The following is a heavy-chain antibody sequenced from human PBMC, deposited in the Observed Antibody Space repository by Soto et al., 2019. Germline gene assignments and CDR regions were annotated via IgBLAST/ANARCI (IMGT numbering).Heavy chain of an antibody. V-gene: IGHV4-39*01. CDR1: GGSISSSSYY. Sequence: QLQLQESGPGLVKPSETLSLTCTVSGGSISSSSYYWGWIRQPPGKGLEWIGSIYYSGSTYYNPSLKSRVTISVDTSKNQFSLKLSAVTAAATAVYYCATLGAYYDYIWGSPPTHDYWGQGTLVTVSS. CDR2: IYYSGST. J-gene: IGHJ4*02. CDR3: ATLGAYYDYIWGSPPTHDY. D-gene: IGHD3-16*01.